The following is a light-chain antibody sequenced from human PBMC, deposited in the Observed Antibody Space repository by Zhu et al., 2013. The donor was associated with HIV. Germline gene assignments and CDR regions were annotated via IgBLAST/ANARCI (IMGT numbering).Light chain of an antibody. CDR3: QQPNIYPFS. Sequence: AIRMTQSPSSISASTGDTVNITCRASRPISTYLAWYQQKPGKAPNLLIYDASTLQSGVPSRFSGSGSGTEFTLTINNLQPDDVSTYYCQQPNIYPFSFGPGTKVEI. CDR1: RPISTY. J-gene: IGKJ3*01. V-gene: IGKV1-8*01. CDR2: DAS.